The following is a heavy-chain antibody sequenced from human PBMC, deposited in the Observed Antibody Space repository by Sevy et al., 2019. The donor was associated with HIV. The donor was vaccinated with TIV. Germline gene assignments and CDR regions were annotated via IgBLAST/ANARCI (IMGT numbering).Heavy chain of an antibody. CDR1: GFNFSDYG. Sequence: GGSLRLSCVVSGFNFSDYGMHWVRQAPGKGLEWVSAVSYDGSNKLYVDSVKDRFTISRDDAINSLFLQMNSLRAEDTAIYYCAKDGDSRSGLDFWGQGTLVTVSS. D-gene: IGHD4-17*01. CDR3: AKDGDSRSGLDF. J-gene: IGHJ4*02. CDR2: VSYDGSNK. V-gene: IGHV3-30*18.